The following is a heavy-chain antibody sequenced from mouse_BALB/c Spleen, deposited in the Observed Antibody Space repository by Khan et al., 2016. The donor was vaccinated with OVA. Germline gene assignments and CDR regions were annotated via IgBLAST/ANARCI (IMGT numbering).Heavy chain of an antibody. V-gene: IGHV3-2*02. CDR1: GYSITSGYA. CDR3: ARGNYYAYYFDC. J-gene: IGHJ2*01. CDR2: ISYSGGT. Sequence: EVQLQESGPGLVKPSQSLSLTCTVTGYSITSGYAWNWIRQFPGNKLEWMGYISYSGGTSYNPSLKSRISITRDTSKNQFFLQLNSVTTEDTAAYYCARGNYYAYYFDCWGQGTTLTVSS. D-gene: IGHD1-1*01.